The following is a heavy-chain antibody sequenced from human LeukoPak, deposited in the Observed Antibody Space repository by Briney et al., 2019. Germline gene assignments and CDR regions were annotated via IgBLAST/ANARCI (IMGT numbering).Heavy chain of an antibody. CDR3: ARDLHYYDSSGRQFVYLDY. CDR1: GGTFSSYA. V-gene: IGHV1-69*13. J-gene: IGHJ4*02. CDR2: IIPIFGTA. D-gene: IGHD3-22*01. Sequence: SVKVSCKASGGTFSSYAISWVRQPPGRGLEWVGEIIPIFGTANYPQKFQGRVTITADESTSTAYMQLSSLRSEDTAVYYCARDLHYYDSSGRQFVYLDYWGQGTLVTVSS.